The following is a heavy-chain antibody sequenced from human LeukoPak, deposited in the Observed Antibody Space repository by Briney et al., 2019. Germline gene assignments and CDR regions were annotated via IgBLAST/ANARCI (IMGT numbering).Heavy chain of an antibody. J-gene: IGHJ4*02. CDR3: ARDGWGIDY. Sequence: GASVNVSCKASGYTFTSYYMHWVRQAPGQGLEWMGIINPSGGSTNYAQKFQGRVTMTRDTSISTAYMELSRLRSDDTAVYYCARDGWGIDYWGQGTLVTVSS. CDR2: INPSGGST. CDR1: GYTFTSYY. V-gene: IGHV1-2*02. D-gene: IGHD3-10*01.